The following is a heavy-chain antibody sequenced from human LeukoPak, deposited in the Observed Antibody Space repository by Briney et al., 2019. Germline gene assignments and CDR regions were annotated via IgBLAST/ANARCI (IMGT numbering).Heavy chain of an antibody. CDR3: ARGKAMDPYYYYGMDV. Sequence: SETLSLTCTVSGGSISSYYWSWIRQPPGKGLEWIGYIYYSGSTNYNPSLKSRVTISVDTSKNQFSLKLSSVTAADTAVHYCARGKAMDPYYYYGMDVWGQGTTVTVSS. D-gene: IGHD5-18*01. CDR1: GGSISSYY. CDR2: IYYSGST. J-gene: IGHJ6*02. V-gene: IGHV4-59*01.